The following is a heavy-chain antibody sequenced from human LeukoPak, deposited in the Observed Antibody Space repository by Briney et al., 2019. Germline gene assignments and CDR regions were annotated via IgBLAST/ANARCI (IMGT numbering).Heavy chain of an antibody. D-gene: IGHD6-19*01. J-gene: IGHJ4*02. CDR2: ISAYNGNT. CDR3: AKWYSSGWYSEDYFDY. CDR1: GYTFTSYY. V-gene: IGHV1-18*04. Sequence: ASVKVSCKASGYTFTSYYMHWVRQAPGQGLEWMGWISAYNGNTNYAQKLQGRVTMTTDTSTSTAYMELRSLRSDDTAVYYCAKWYSSGWYSEDYFDYWGQGTLVTVSS.